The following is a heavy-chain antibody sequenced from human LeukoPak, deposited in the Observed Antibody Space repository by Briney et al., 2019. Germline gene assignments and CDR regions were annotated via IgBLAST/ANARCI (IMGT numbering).Heavy chain of an antibody. CDR2: ISWDGGST. V-gene: IGHV3-43*01. J-gene: IGHJ4*02. D-gene: IGHD5-12*01. CDR3: AKSGYSGYGSFDY. CDR1: GFTFDDYT. Sequence: GGSLRLSCAASGFTFDDYTMHWVRQALGKGLEWVSLISWDGGSTYYADSVKGRFTISRDNSKNSLYLQMNSLRTEDTALYYCAKSGYSGYGSFDYWGQGTLVTVSS.